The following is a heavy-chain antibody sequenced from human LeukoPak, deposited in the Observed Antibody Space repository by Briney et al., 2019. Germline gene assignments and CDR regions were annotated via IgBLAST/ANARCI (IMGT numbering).Heavy chain of an antibody. D-gene: IGHD2-21*02. CDR3: AKRLGDPRAFDY. CDR1: GFTFSNYA. CDR2: ISGTSGTI. V-gene: IGHV3-23*01. J-gene: IGHJ4*02. Sequence: HPGGSLRLSCAASGFTFSNYAMSWVRHAPGKGLEWVSGISGTSGTINYAAPVKGRFTISRDNSKNTLYLQMNSPRVDDMAVYYCAKRLGDPRAFDYWGQGTLVTVSS.